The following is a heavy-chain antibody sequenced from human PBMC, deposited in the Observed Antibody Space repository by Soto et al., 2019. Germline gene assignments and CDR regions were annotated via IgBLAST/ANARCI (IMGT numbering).Heavy chain of an antibody. CDR2: IKQDGSEK. Sequence: EVQLVESGGGLVQPGGSLRLSCAASGFTFSSYWMSWVRQAPGKGLEWVANIKQDGSEKYYVDPVKGRFTISRDNAKNSLYLQMNSLRAEDTAVYYCARFDYGDPPWDYYGMDVWGQGTTVTVSS. D-gene: IGHD4-17*01. V-gene: IGHV3-7*05. J-gene: IGHJ6*02. CDR3: ARFDYGDPPWDYYGMDV. CDR1: GFTFSSYW.